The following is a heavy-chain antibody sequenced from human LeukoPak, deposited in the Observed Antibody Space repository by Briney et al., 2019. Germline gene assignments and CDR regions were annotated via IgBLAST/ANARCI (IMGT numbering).Heavy chain of an antibody. V-gene: IGHV1-69*13. J-gene: IGHJ4*02. Sequence: SVKVSCKASGGTFSSYAISLVRQAPGQGLEWMGGIFPIFGAANYAQKFQGRVTITADESTSTAYMELSSLRSEDTAVYYCARRWSYYFDYWGQGTLVTVSS. CDR1: GGTFSSYA. CDR3: ARRWSYYFDY. D-gene: IGHD2-8*01. CDR2: IFPIFGAA.